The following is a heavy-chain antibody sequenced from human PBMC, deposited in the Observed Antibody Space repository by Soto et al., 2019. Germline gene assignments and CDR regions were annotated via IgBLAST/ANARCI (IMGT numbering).Heavy chain of an antibody. D-gene: IGHD3-22*01. CDR3: ARGDRYDSAGYYHVDSYFFDX. Sequence: ASVKVSCKASGDTFNTYAFSWVRQAPGQGLEWIGVIIPIFHTSKYAHNFQGRVTITEDESTTTAYMELRSLRSEDTAVYYCARGDRYDSAGYYHVDSYFFDXWGQGTLVTVSX. CDR1: GDTFNTYA. V-gene: IGHV1-69*13. J-gene: IGHJ4*02. CDR2: IIPIFHTS.